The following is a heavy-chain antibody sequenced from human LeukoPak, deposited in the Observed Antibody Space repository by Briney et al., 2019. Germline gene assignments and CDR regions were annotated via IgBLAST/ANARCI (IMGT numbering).Heavy chain of an antibody. CDR3: TSTEPNYDILTGSAYYYYFMDV. V-gene: IGHV3-73*01. Sequence: GGSLRLSCAASGFTFSGSAMHWVRQAPGKGLEWVARIRCEANSYATAYAASVKGTVTISRDDSKNTGYMQMNRLKTEDTAVYYCTSTEPNYDILTGSAYYYYFMDVWGKGTTVTVSS. CDR1: GFTFSGSA. J-gene: IGHJ6*04. CDR2: IRCEANSYAT. D-gene: IGHD3-9*01.